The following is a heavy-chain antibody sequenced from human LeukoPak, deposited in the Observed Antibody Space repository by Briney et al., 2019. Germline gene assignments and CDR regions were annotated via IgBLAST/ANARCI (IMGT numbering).Heavy chain of an antibody. CDR3: ARDPFGGYDSSDY. D-gene: IGHD5-12*01. CDR2: INPNSGGT. CDR1: GYTFTGYY. J-gene: IGHJ4*02. V-gene: IGHV1-2*02. Sequence: ASVKVSCKASGYTFTGYYMHWVRQAPGQGLEWMGWINPNSGGTNYAQKFQGRVTMTRDTSISTACMELSRLRSDDTAVYYCARDPFGGYDSSDYWGQGTLVTVSS.